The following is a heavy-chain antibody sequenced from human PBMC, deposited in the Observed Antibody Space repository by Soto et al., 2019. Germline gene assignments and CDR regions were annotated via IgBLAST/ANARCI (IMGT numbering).Heavy chain of an antibody. Sequence: GASGKASSKDSCSTITKSAIRSGRPAPGQRDKRMGGVIPIFGTANYAQKFQGRVTITADESTSTAYMELSSLRSEDTAVYYCASRLIKNCSSTSCYDIHYYGSGSYDYWGQGTLVTVSS. J-gene: IGHJ4*02. V-gene: IGHV1-69*13. CDR1: CSTITKSA. CDR3: ASRLIKNCSSTSCYDIHYYGSGSYDY. CDR2: VIPIFGTA. D-gene: IGHD2-2*01.